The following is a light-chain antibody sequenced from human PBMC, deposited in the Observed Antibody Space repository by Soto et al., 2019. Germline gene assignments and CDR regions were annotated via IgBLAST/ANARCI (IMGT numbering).Light chain of an antibody. Sequence: EIVLTQSPGTLSLSPGGRATLSCRASQSVSSSYLAWYQQKPGQAPRLLIYGGSSRATGIPDRFSGSGSGTDFTLTISRLEPEEFAVYYCQQYGSSPPWTFGQGTKVEIK. CDR2: GGS. CDR3: QQYGSSPPWT. CDR1: QSVSSSY. J-gene: IGKJ1*01. V-gene: IGKV3-20*01.